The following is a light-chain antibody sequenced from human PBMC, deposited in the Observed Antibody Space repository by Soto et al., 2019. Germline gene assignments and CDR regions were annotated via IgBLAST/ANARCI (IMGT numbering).Light chain of an antibody. CDR2: GNS. Sequence: QLVLTQPPSVSGAPGQRVTISCTGSSSNIGADYDVHWYQQLPGTAPKLLIYGNSNRPSGVPDRFSASKSGTSASLAITGLQAGDEADYYCQSFDSSLSGSVFGGGTKLTVL. V-gene: IGLV1-40*01. CDR3: QSFDSSLSGSV. J-gene: IGLJ3*02. CDR1: SSNIGADYD.